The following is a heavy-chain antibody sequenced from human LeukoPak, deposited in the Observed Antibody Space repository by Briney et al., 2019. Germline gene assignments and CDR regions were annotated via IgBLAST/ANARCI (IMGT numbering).Heavy chain of an antibody. CDR2: IYYSGST. J-gene: IGHJ6*02. CDR3: ARADPYYYYYGMDV. Sequence: PSQTLSLTCTVSGGSISSGGYYWSWIRQHPGKGLEWIGYIYYSGSTYYNPFLKSRVTISVDTSKNQFSLKLSSVTAADTAVYYCARADPYYYYYGMDVWGQGTTVAVSS. V-gene: IGHV4-31*03. CDR1: GGSISSGGYY.